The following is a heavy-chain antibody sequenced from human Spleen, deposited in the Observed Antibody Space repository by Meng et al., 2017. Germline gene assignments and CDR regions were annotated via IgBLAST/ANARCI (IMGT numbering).Heavy chain of an antibody. CDR3: ASGTVTRSDNWFDP. V-gene: IGHV1-2*06. J-gene: IGHJ5*02. CDR2: INPSSGGT. CDR1: GYTFPGYH. Sequence: QVQLVQPGAEVRKPGAYVQVSCEASGYTFPGYHMHWVRQAPGQGLEWMGRINPSSGGTNYAQKFQGRVTMTRDTSISTAYMELSRLISDDTAVYYCASGTVTRSDNWFDPWGQGTLVTVSS. D-gene: IGHD4-17*01.